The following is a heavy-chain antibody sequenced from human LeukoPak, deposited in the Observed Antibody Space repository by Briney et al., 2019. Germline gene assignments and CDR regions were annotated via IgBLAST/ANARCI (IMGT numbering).Heavy chain of an antibody. D-gene: IGHD3-10*02. Sequence: GGSLRLSCVVSGFTFSRYSMNWLRQAPGKGLEGVSYISSSGSTKYYADFVKGRVNFTRDNAKNSLYLQMDSLRAEDTAVYYCAELGITMIGGVWGKGTTVTISS. J-gene: IGHJ6*04. V-gene: IGHV3-48*04. CDR3: AELGITMIGGV. CDR1: GFTFSRYS. CDR2: ISSSGSTK.